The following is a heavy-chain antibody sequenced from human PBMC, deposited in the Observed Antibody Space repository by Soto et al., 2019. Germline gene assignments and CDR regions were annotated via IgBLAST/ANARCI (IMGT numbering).Heavy chain of an antibody. V-gene: IGHV3-11*01. Sequence: GSLRLSCAVSGFTFSDYYMSGIRQAPGKGLEWVSYISSSGNTIYYADSVKGRFTISRDNAKNSLYLQMNSLRAEDTAVYYCARDAPFYDSSDGLDYLDYWGQGTLVTVPS. CDR2: ISSSGNTI. CDR3: ARDAPFYDSSDGLDYLDY. D-gene: IGHD3-22*01. J-gene: IGHJ4*02. CDR1: GFTFSDYY.